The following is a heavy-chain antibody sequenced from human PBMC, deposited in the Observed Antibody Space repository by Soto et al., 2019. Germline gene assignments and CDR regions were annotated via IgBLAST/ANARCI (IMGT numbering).Heavy chain of an antibody. CDR1: GYTFTSYA. J-gene: IGHJ1*01. D-gene: IGHD6-19*01. Sequence: QVQLVQSGAEVKKPGASVKVSCKASGYTFTSYAMHWVRQAPGQRLEWMGWINAGNGNTKYSQKFQGIVTITRDTTANIAQRELSSLRSDDTCVYYGANCPGWYDDMQPWGQGTPVTVSS. CDR3: ANCPGWYDDMQP. CDR2: INAGNGNT. V-gene: IGHV1-3*01.